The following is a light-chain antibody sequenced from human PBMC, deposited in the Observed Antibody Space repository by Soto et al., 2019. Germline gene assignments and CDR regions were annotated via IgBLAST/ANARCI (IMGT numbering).Light chain of an antibody. V-gene: IGKV3-11*01. CDR3: QQRSNWPRT. Sequence: EIVLTQSPATLSLSPGERATLSCRASQSVSSYLAWYQQKPGQAPRLLIYDASNRATGIPARFSGSGSGTDFTLTISSLEHEDFAFYYCQQRSNWPRTFGQGTKVEIK. J-gene: IGKJ1*01. CDR2: DAS. CDR1: QSVSSY.